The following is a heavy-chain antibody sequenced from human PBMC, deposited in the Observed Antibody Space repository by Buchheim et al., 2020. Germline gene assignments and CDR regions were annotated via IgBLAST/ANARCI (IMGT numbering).Heavy chain of an antibody. Sequence: EVQLVESGGGVVRPGGSLRLSCAASGFTFDDYDMSWVRQAPGKGLEWVSGINWNGGYTGYAGSVKGRFTISRDNAKNYLYLQMRRLRAGDTALYYCARVWGTGSYGAHFDYWGQGTL. CDR1: GFTFDDYD. D-gene: IGHD1-26*01. J-gene: IGHJ4*02. CDR2: INWNGGYT. V-gene: IGHV3-20*04. CDR3: ARVWGTGSYGAHFDY.